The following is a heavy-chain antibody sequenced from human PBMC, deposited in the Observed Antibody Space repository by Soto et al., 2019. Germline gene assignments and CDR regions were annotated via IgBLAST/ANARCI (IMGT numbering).Heavy chain of an antibody. Sequence: SLRLSCAASGFTFSSYSMNWVRQAPGKGREWVSSISSSSSYIYYADSVKGRFTISRDNAKNSLYLQMNSLRAEDTAVYYCATYGLYYYDSSGYPHLKPPIDYWGQGTLVTVSS. CDR3: ATYGLYYYDSSGYPHLKPPIDY. CDR1: GFTFSSYS. CDR2: ISSSSSYI. D-gene: IGHD3-22*01. V-gene: IGHV3-21*01. J-gene: IGHJ4*02.